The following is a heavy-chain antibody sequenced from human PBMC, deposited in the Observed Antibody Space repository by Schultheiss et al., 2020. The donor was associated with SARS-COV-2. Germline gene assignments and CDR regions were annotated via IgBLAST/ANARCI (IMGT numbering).Heavy chain of an antibody. J-gene: IGHJ6*02. CDR1: GFTFSNAW. CDR3: ARVGTTVTPGDYYYGMDV. D-gene: IGHD4-17*01. CDR2: IKSKTDGGTT. Sequence: GGSLRLSCAASGFTFSNAWMNWVRQAPGKGLEWVGRIKSKTDGGTTDYAAPVKGRFTISRDDSKNTLYLQMNSLRAEDTAVYYCARVGTTVTPGDYYYGMDVWGQGTTVTVSS. V-gene: IGHV3-15*07.